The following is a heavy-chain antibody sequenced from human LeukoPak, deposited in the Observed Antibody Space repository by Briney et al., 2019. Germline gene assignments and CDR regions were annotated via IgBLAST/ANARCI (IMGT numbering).Heavy chain of an antibody. CDR1: GYTFTNYY. Sequence: ASVKASCKASGYTFTNYYIHWVRQAPGQGLEWMGIITPSDGATTYAQRFQGRVTMTRDTSTSTVYLDLRGLRSEDTAVYYCARETATTADGLDVWGQGTTVTVSS. J-gene: IGHJ6*02. V-gene: IGHV1-46*01. CDR2: ITPSDGAT. D-gene: IGHD1-1*01. CDR3: ARETATTADGLDV.